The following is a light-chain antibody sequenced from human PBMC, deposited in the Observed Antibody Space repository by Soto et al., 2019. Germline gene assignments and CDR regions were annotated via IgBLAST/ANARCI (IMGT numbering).Light chain of an antibody. J-gene: IGKJ5*01. CDR2: SAS. CDR3: QQYGQGSPLT. V-gene: IGKV3-15*01. CDR1: QSVRDN. Sequence: EIVMTQSPATLSVSPGERATLSCRASQSVRDNLAWYLQKPGQVPRLLVYSASTGATGIPARFTGSGSGTEFTLTISSLQSEDFAVYYCQQYGQGSPLTFGQGTRLEI.